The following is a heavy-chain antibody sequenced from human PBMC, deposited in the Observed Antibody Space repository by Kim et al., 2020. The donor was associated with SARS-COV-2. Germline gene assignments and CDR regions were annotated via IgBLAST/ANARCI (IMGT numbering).Heavy chain of an antibody. V-gene: IGHV3-23*01. CDR1: RFTFGSYA. Sequence: GGSLRLSCVGFRFTFGSYAMSWVRQAPGKGLEWVSGITGSGGGPGYSYSVKGRFALSRDNSNNTVYLQMNILRVEDTAVSYCASWSTASYSYGMDVW. J-gene: IGHJ6*01. CDR3: ASWSTASYSYGMDV. D-gene: IGHD3-9*01. CDR2: ITGSGGGP.